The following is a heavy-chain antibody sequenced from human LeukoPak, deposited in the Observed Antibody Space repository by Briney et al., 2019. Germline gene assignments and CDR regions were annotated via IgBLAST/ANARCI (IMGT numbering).Heavy chain of an antibody. J-gene: IGHJ4*02. V-gene: IGHV4-39*01. CDR1: GASFSSSTYY. CDR3: ARHAGGISATGTRPFDY. CDR2: IYYSGST. D-gene: IGHD6-13*01. Sequence: SETLSLTCTVSGASFSSSTYYWGWIRQPPGKGLEWIGSIYYSGSTYYNPSLKSRITMSVDTSKNQFSLKLSSVTAADTAVYYCARHAGGISATGTRPFDYWGQGTLVTVSS.